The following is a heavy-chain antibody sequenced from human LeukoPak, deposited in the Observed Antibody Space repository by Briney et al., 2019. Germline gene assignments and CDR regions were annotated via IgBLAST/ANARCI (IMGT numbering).Heavy chain of an antibody. J-gene: IGHJ4*02. D-gene: IGHD5-18*01. CDR3: ARVGYSYGSYYFDY. CDR2: IKQDGSEK. CDR1: GFSFNTYW. Sequence: GGSLRLSCAASGFSFNTYWMTWVRQAPGKGLEWVANIKQDGSEKYYVDSVKGRFTISRDNAKNTLYLQMNSLRAEDTAVYYCARVGYSYGSYYFDYWGQGTLVTVSS. V-gene: IGHV3-7*03.